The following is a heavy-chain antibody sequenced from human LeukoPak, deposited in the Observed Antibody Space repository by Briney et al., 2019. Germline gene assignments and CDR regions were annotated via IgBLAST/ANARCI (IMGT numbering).Heavy chain of an antibody. CDR1: GGSISSYY. D-gene: IGHD5-24*01. CDR2: IYYSGST. CDR3: ARGPMATKLGYFDY. Sequence: PSEALSLTCTVSGGSISSYYWSWIRQPPGKGLEWIGYIYYSGSTNYNPSLKSRVTISVDTSKNQFSLKLSSVTAADTAVYYCARGPMATKLGYFDYWGQGTLVTVSS. V-gene: IGHV4-59*01. J-gene: IGHJ4*02.